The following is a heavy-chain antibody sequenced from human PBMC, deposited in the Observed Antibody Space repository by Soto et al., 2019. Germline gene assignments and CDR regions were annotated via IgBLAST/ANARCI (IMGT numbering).Heavy chain of an antibody. CDR3: ARDAHYYDSSEDSYDAFAI. CDR1: GFTFSSYA. D-gene: IGHD3-22*01. V-gene: IGHV3-30-3*01. CDR2: ISYDGSNK. J-gene: IGHJ3*02. Sequence: QVQLVESGGGVVQPGRSLRLSCAASGFTFSSYAMHWVRQAPGKGLEWVAVISYDGSNKYYADSVKGRFTISRDNSKNTLYLQMNSLRAEDTAVYYCARDAHYYDSSEDSYDAFAIWGQGTMVTVSS.